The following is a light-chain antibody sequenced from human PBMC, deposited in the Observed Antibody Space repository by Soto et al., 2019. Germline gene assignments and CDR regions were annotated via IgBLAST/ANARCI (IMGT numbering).Light chain of an antibody. CDR1: QSISSY. CDR2: AAS. J-gene: IGKJ5*01. CDR3: RQSYSTLPFT. Sequence: DIQMTQSPSSLSASVGDRVTITCRASQSISSYLNWYQQKPGKAPKLLIYAASSLQSGVPSRFSGSGSGTEFTLTISSLQPEDFATYYCRQSYSTLPFTFGQGTRLEIK. V-gene: IGKV1-39*01.